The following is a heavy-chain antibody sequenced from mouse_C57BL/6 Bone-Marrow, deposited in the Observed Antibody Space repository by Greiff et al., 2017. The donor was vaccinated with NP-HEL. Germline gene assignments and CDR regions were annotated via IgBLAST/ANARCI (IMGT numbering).Heavy chain of an antibody. Sequence: DVQLQESGPGLAKPSQTLSLTCSVSGYSITSDYWNWIRKFPGNKLEYMGYISYSGSTYYNPSLNSRISITRDTSKNQNYLQLNSVTTEDTATYYCARGIYDGYPHWYFDVWGTGTTVTVSS. CDR2: ISYSGST. CDR3: ARGIYDGYPHWYFDV. V-gene: IGHV3-8*01. J-gene: IGHJ1*03. D-gene: IGHD2-3*01. CDR1: GYSITSDY.